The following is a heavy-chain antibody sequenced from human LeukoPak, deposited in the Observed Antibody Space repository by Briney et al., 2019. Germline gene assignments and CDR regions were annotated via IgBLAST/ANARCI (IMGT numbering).Heavy chain of an antibody. CDR1: GFTFSSYS. Sequence: PGGSLRLSCAASGFTFSSYSMNWVRQAPGKGLEWVSSISSSSSYIYYADSVKGRFTISRDNAKNSLYLQMNSLRAEGTAVYYCARQAVLRYFDWLSTRDSWAFDYWGQGTLVTVSS. V-gene: IGHV3-21*01. J-gene: IGHJ4*02. CDR3: ARQAVLRYFDWLSTRDSWAFDY. CDR2: ISSSSSYI. D-gene: IGHD3-9*01.